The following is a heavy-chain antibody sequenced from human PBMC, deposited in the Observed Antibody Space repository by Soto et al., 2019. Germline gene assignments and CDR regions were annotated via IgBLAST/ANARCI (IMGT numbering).Heavy chain of an antibody. V-gene: IGHV1-46*01. D-gene: IGHD5-18*01. J-gene: IGHJ4*02. Sequence: QVQLVQSGAEAQKPGASVKVYCKASGYTFTSYYMHWVRQAPGQGLAWMGIINPSGGSTTYAQKFQGRVTMTRDTSTSTVYMELSSLISEDTAVYYCARVGGYSYGGVDYWGQGTLVTVSS. CDR1: GYTFTSYY. CDR3: ARVGGYSYGGVDY. CDR2: INPSGGST.